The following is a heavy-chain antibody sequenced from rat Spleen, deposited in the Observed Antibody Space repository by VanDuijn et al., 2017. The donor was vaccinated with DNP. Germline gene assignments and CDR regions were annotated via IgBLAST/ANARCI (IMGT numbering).Heavy chain of an antibody. V-gene: IGHV5-7*01. J-gene: IGHJ1*01. CDR1: GFTFSDYD. Sequence: EVQLVESGGGLVQPGRSLKLSCVASGFTFSDYDMAWVRQAPKKGLEWVATISYDGSSTYYRDSVKGRFTISRDNAKSTLYLQMDSLRSEDTATYYCTTYYGYNYWYFDFWGPGTMVTVSS. CDR2: ISYDGSST. D-gene: IGHD1-9*01. CDR3: TTYYGYNYWYFDF.